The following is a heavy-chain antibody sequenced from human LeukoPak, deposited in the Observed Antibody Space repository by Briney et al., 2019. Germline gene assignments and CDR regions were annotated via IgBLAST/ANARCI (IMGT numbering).Heavy chain of an antibody. CDR1: GFTVSSKY. CDR3: AELGITMIGGV. D-gene: IGHD3-10*02. J-gene: IGHJ6*04. Sequence: GGSLTLSCAASGFTVSSKYMSWVRQAPGKGLEWVSIIYSGGSTYYADSVKGRFTISRDNSKKTLYLQMNSLRAEDTAVYYCAELGITMIGGVWGKGTTVTISS. V-gene: IGHV3-66*01. CDR2: IYSGGST.